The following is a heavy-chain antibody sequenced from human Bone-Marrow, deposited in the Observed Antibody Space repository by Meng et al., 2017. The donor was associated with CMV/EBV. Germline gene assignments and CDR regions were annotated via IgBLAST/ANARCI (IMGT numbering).Heavy chain of an antibody. V-gene: IGHV3-21*01. CDR2: ISSSSSYI. CDR1: GFTFSSYS. CDR3: ARGAMTKFDY. Sequence: GESLKISCAASGFTFSSYSMNWVRQAPGKGLEWVSSISSSSSYIYYADSVKGRFTISRDNAKNSLYLQMNSLRAEDTAVYYCARGAMTKFDYWGQGTRVTGSS. J-gene: IGHJ4*02. D-gene: IGHD2-2*01.